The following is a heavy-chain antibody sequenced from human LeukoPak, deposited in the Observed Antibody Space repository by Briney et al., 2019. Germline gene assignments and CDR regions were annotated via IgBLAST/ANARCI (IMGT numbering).Heavy chain of an antibody. Sequence: RGSLRLSCAASGFTFSSYAMHWVRQAPGKGLEWVAVIAYDGSNKYYADSVKGRFTISRDNSKNTLYLQMNSLRAEDTAVYYCARASDYGGNSGGFNYWGQGALVTVSS. CDR2: IAYDGSNK. D-gene: IGHD4-23*01. V-gene: IGHV3-30*04. J-gene: IGHJ4*02. CDR3: ARASDYGGNSGGFNY. CDR1: GFTFSSYA.